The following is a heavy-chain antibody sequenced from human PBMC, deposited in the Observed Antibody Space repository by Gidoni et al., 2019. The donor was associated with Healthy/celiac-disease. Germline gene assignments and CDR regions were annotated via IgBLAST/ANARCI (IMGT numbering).Heavy chain of an antibody. D-gene: IGHD5-18*01. Sequence: GLEWVSAISGSGGSTYYADSVKGRFTISRDNSKNTLYLQMNSLRAEDTAVYYCAKALGYPSYGAGSWFDPWGQGTLVTVSS. CDR2: ISGSGGST. J-gene: IGHJ5*02. CDR3: AKALGYPSYGAGSWFDP. V-gene: IGHV3-23*01.